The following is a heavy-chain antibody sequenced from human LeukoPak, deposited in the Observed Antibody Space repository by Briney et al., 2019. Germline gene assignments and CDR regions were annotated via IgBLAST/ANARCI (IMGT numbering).Heavy chain of an antibody. CDR1: GYTFTSYD. Sequence: ASVKVSCKASGYTFTSYDINWVRQATGQGLEWMGWMNPNSGNTGYAQKFQGRVTMTRNTSISTAYMELSSLRSEDTAVYYCARGESGPAWFDPWGQGTLVTVSS. CDR2: MNPNSGNT. CDR3: ARGESGPAWFDP. V-gene: IGHV1-8*01. J-gene: IGHJ5*02. D-gene: IGHD3-3*01.